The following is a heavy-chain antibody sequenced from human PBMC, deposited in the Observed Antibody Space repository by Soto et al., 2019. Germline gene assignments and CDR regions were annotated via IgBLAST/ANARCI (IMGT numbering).Heavy chain of an antibody. V-gene: IGHV1-69*06. J-gene: IGHJ4*02. CDR1: GGTFSKFV. CDR3: ASREGVAGPATYISPGYYFDC. D-gene: IGHD2-15*01. CDR2: IIPLFGTT. Sequence: QVQLVQSGAEVKKPGSSVKVSCRASGGTFSKFVVSWVRQAPGQGLEWMGGIIPLFGTTNYAQKFQGRVTITADKSPTTAYMEWSSLRSDDTAVYYCASREGVAGPATYISPGYYFDCWGQGTLVTVSS.